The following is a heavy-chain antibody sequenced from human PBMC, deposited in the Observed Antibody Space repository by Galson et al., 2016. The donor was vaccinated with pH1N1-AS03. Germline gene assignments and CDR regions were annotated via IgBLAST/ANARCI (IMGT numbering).Heavy chain of an antibody. V-gene: IGHV1-2*04. CDR2: INPNNGVT. J-gene: IGHJ6*02. CDR1: GRTFSSST. Sequence: SVKVSCKASGRTFSSSTVSWVRQAPGQGLEWMGWINPNNGVTNYAQKFQAWVTMTGDTSISTAYLELYGLKSDDTAVYYCARDPRGPCSSATCATTYYFGMDVWGQGTTVIVSS. D-gene: IGHD2/OR15-2a*01. CDR3: ARDPRGPCSSATCATTYYFGMDV.